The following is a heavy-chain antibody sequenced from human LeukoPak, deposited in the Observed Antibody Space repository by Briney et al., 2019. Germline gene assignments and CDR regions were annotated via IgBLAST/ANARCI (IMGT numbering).Heavy chain of an antibody. V-gene: IGHV1-18*01. J-gene: IGHJ4*02. CDR2: ISAYNGNT. CDR1: GYTFTSYG. Sequence: GASVKVSCKASGYTFTSYGISWVRQAPGQGLEWMGWISAYNGNTNYARKLQGRVTMTTDTSTSTAYMELRSLRSDDTAVYYCARDRGYYYYDSSGPLEIDYWGQGTLVTVSS. D-gene: IGHD3-22*01. CDR3: ARDRGYYYYDSSGPLEIDY.